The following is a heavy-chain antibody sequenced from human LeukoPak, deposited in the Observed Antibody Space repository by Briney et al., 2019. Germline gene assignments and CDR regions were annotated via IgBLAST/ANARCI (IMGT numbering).Heavy chain of an antibody. D-gene: IGHD1-26*01. CDR3: ARGIKWERSGVDY. V-gene: IGHV1-8*03. J-gene: IGHJ4*02. CDR2: MNPNSGNT. Sequence: ASVTVSCKASGYTFTSYDINWVRQAPGQGLEWMGWMNPNSGNTGYAQKFQGRVTITRNTSISTAYMELSSLRSEDTAVYYCARGIKWERSGVDYWGQGTLVTVSS. CDR1: GYTFTSYD.